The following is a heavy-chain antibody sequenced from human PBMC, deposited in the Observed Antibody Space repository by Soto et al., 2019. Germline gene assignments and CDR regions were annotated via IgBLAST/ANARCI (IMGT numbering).Heavy chain of an antibody. CDR1: GGSFSGYY. J-gene: IGHJ4*02. CDR3: ARGHSTVPRGTYFAY. D-gene: IGHD4-17*01. Sequence: QVQLQQWGAGLLKPSETLSLTCAVYGGSFSGYYWSWIRQPPGKGLEWIGEINHSGSTNYNPSLKSRVTISVDTSKNQFSLKLSSVTAADTAVYYCARGHSTVPRGTYFAYWGQGTLVTVSS. V-gene: IGHV4-34*01. CDR2: INHSGST.